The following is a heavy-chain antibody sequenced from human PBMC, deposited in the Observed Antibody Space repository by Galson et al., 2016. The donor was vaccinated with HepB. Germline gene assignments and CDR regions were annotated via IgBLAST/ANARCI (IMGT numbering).Heavy chain of an antibody. J-gene: IGHJ4*02. CDR2: SGSGGPT. V-gene: IGHV3-23*01. D-gene: IGHD3-9*01. CDR3: ANSVLESDILTGYYRRGADY. CDR1: GFTFSSYA. Sequence: SLRLSCAASGFTFSSYAMSWVRQAPGKGLEWVSSSGSGGPTYYADSVKGRFTISRDNSKNTLFLQMHSLRADDTAVYYCANSVLESDILTGYYRRGADYWGQGTLVTVSS.